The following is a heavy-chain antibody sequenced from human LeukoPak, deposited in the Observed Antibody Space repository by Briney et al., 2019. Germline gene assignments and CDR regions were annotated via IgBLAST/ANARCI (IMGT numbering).Heavy chain of an antibody. D-gene: IGHD3-3*01. CDR2: IKPDGSEK. CDR1: GFRFSNYW. Sequence: PGGSLRLSCVASGFRFSNYWMSWVRQAPGKGLEGVSTIKPDGSEKYYMDSVKGRFTISRDNAKNSLYLQMNSLRAEDTAVYYCARDSWSVFDYWGQGAPVTVS. J-gene: IGHJ4*02. V-gene: IGHV3-7*01. CDR3: ARDSWSVFDY.